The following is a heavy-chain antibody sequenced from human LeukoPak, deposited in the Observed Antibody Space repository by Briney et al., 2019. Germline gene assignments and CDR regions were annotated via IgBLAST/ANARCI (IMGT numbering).Heavy chain of an antibody. D-gene: IGHD5-24*01. J-gene: IGHJ4*02. Sequence: GGSLRLSCAASGFTVSSNYMSWVRQAPGKGLEWVSVIYSGGSTYYADSVKGRFTISRDNSKNTLYLQMNSLRAEDTAVYYCAKGSGGDGYSPIDHWGQGALVTVSS. CDR1: GFTVSSNY. CDR3: AKGSGGDGYSPIDH. V-gene: IGHV3-53*01. CDR2: IYSGGST.